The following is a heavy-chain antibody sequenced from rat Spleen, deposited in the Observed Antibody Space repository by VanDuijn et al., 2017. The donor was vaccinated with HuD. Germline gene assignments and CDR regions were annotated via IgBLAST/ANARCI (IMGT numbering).Heavy chain of an antibody. J-gene: IGHJ2*01. CDR3: ARDGDYGYYFDY. D-gene: IGHD1-11*01. CDR1: GFSLTSYN. CDR2: MWSGGST. Sequence: QVQLMESGPGLVQPSETLSLTCTVSGFSLTSYNVHWVRQPPGKGLEWMGVMWSGGSTDYNSALKSRLSISRDTSKNQVFLKMNSLQSEDTTTYYCARDGDYGYYFDYWGQGVMVTVSS. V-gene: IGHV2-45*01.